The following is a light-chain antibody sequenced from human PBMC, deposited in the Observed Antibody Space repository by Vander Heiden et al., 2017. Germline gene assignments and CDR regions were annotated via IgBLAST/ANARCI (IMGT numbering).Light chain of an antibody. CDR1: NIGSKS. CDR3: QVWDSSSDHSWV. CDR2: DES. Sequence: SYVLTQPPSVSVAPGQPARITCGGNNIGSKSGHWYQQKPGQAPVLVVYDESDRPSGIPERFSGSNSGNTATLTISRVEAGDEADYYWQVWDSSSDHSWVFGGGTKLTVL. J-gene: IGLJ3*02. V-gene: IGLV3-21*02.